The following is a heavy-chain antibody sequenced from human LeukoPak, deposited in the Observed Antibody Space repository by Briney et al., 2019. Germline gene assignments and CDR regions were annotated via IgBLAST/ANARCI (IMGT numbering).Heavy chain of an antibody. V-gene: IGHV3-30*02. CDR2: IRYDGSNK. CDR3: AKERSIAAAGTLDY. CDR1: GFTFSSYG. J-gene: IGHJ4*02. D-gene: IGHD6-13*01. Sequence: GGSLRLSCAPSGFTFSSYGMHWVRQAPGKGLEWVAFIRYDGSNKYYADYVKCRFSISRDNSKNTLYLQMNSLRAEDTAVYYCAKERSIAAAGTLDYWGQGTLGTVSS.